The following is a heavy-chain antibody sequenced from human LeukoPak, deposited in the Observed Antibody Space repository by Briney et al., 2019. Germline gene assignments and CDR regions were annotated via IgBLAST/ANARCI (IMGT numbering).Heavy chain of an antibody. CDR2: IIPIFGTA. V-gene: IGHV1-69*13. J-gene: IGHJ4*02. Sequence: SVKVSCKASGGTFSSYAISWVRQAPGQGLEWMGGIIPIFGTANYAQKFQGRVTITADESTSTAYMELSSLRSEDTAVYYCARGRCMVRGVIINDYWGQGTLVTVSS. CDR3: ARGRCMVRGVIINDY. CDR1: GGTFSSYA. D-gene: IGHD3-10*01.